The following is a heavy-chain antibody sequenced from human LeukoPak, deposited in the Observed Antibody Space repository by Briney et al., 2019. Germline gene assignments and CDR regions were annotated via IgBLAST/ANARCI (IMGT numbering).Heavy chain of an antibody. CDR1: GGSISSSYYY. CDR2: IFYSGST. V-gene: IGHV4-39*01. Sequence: SETLSLTCTVSGGSISSSYYYWGWIRQPPGKGLEWIGSIFYSGSTYYNPSLKSRVTISLDTSKNQFSLGLSSVTAADTAVYYCARHSAVTTFIFDYWGQGTLVTVSS. D-gene: IGHD4-17*01. CDR3: ARHSAVTTFIFDY. J-gene: IGHJ4*02.